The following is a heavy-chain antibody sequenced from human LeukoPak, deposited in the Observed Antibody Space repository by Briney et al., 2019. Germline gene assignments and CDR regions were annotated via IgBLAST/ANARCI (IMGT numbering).Heavy chain of an antibody. CDR2: INPNSGGT. CDR3: ARGRTYYYDSSPFDP. V-gene: IGHV1-2*02. CDR1: GYTFTGYY. J-gene: IGHJ5*02. D-gene: IGHD3-22*01. Sequence: ASVKVSCKASGYTFTGYYMRWVRQAPGQGLEWMGWINPNSGGTNYAQKFQGRVTMTRDTSISTAYMELSRLRSDDTAVYYCARGRTYYYDSSPFDPWGQGTLVTVSS.